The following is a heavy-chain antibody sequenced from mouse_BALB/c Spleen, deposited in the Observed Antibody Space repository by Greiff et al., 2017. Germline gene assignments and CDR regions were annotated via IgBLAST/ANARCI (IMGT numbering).Heavy chain of an antibody. V-gene: IGHV7-3*02. CDR1: GFTFTDYY. CDR3: ARVWLLRAMDY. D-gene: IGHD2-3*01. Sequence: EVHLVESGGGLVQPGGSLRFSCATSGFTFTDYYMSWVRQPPGKALEWLGFIRNKANGYTTEYSASVKGRFTISRDNSQSILYLQMNTLRAEDSATYYSARVWLLRAMDYWGQGTSVTVSS. CDR2: IRNKANGYTT. J-gene: IGHJ4*01.